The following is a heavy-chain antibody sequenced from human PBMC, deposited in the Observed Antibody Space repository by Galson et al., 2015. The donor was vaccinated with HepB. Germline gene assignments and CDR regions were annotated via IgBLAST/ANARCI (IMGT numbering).Heavy chain of an antibody. Sequence: QSGAEVTKPGESLKISCKGSGYNFSGYWIGWGRQMPGKGLERMGTIFPGDSHTRYRPSFQGPVTISADKSTAYLQWSSLKASDTAMYYCARSSSGPLGYYGMDVWGQGTTVTVSS. CDR3: ARSSSGPLGYYGMDV. CDR2: IFPGDSHT. D-gene: IGHD3-22*01. J-gene: IGHJ6*02. V-gene: IGHV5-51*03. CDR1: GYNFSGYW.